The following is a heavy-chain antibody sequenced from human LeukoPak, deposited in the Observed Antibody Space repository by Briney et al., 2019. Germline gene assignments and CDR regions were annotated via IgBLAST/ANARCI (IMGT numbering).Heavy chain of an antibody. D-gene: IGHD3-10*01. V-gene: IGHV4-34*01. CDR2: INHSGST. CDR3: ARRQRRGGSGSYYTSFDY. CDR1: GGSFSGYY. Sequence: SETLSLTCAVYGGSFSGYYWSWIRQPPGKGLEWIGEINHSGSTNYNPSLKSRVTISVDTSKNQFSLKLSSVTAADTAVYYCARRQRRGGSGSYYTSFDYWGQGTLVTVSS. J-gene: IGHJ4*02.